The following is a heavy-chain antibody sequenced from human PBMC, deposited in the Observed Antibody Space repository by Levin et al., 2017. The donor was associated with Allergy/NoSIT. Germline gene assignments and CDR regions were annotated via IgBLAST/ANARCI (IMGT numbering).Heavy chain of an antibody. J-gene: IGHJ6*03. D-gene: IGHD6-19*01. CDR3: ARDSVIAVAGRSGSSNYYYYMDV. V-gene: IGHV3-30-3*01. Sequence: GGSLRLSCAASGFTFSSYAMHWVRQAPGKGLEWVAVISYDGSNKYYADSVKGRFTISRDNSKNTLYLQMNSLRAEDTAVYYCARDSVIAVAGRSGSSNYYYYMDVWGKGTTVTVSS. CDR2: ISYDGSNK. CDR1: GFTFSSYA.